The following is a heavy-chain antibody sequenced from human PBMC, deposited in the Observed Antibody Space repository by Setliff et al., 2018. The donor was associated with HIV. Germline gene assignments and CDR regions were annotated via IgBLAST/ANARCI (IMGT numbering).Heavy chain of an antibody. Sequence: PAETLSLTCVVYGGSFRGYYWSWNRQPPGKGLEWIGESNQSGSGNYNPSLKSRVTISVDTSTNEFSLNMGSVTAADTAVYDCAKGRSGYDSRLYYYHHGMDVWGQGTTVTVSS. CDR2: SNQSGSG. CDR1: GGSFRGYY. D-gene: IGHD5-12*01. V-gene: IGHV4-34*01. CDR3: AKGRSGYDSRLYYYHHGMDV. J-gene: IGHJ6*02.